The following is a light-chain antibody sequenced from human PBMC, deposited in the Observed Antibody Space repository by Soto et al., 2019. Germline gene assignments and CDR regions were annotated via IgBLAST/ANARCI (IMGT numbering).Light chain of an antibody. J-gene: IGLJ1*01. V-gene: IGLV2-14*01. Sequence: QSALTQPASVSGSPGQSITISCTGTSSDVGGYDYVSWYQQHPGKAPKLMIYEVTNRPSGVSNRFSGSRSGNTASLTISGLLAEDEGDYYCSSYTSRTSLSFVFGAGTKLTVL. CDR1: SSDVGGYDY. CDR2: EVT. CDR3: SSYTSRTSLSFV.